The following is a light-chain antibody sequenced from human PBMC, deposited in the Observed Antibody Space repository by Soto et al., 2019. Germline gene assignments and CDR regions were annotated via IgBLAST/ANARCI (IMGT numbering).Light chain of an antibody. J-gene: IGKJ1*01. CDR2: GAS. V-gene: IGKV3D-15*01. CDR1: QSVSSN. Sequence: ETVMTQSPGTLSVSPGESATLSCGTSQSVSSNLAWYQQKPGQAPRLLIYGASTRATGIPDRFSGSGSGTDFTLTISRLEPEDFAVYYCQHYYTSHTTFGQGTKVEIK. CDR3: QHYYTSHTT.